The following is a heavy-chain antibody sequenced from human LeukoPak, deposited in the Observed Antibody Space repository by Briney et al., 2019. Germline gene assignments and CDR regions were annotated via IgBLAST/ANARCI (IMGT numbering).Heavy chain of an antibody. CDR3: ATDFPVDPSGRAY. D-gene: IGHD5-12*01. CDR2: FDPEDGET. J-gene: IGHJ4*02. Sequence: ASVKVSCKASGYTFTGYYMHWVRQAPGKGLEWMGGFDPEDGETIYAQKFQGRVTMTEDTPTDTAYMELSSLRSEDTAVYYCATDFPVDPSGRAYWGQGTLVTVSS. V-gene: IGHV1-24*01. CDR1: GYTFTGYY.